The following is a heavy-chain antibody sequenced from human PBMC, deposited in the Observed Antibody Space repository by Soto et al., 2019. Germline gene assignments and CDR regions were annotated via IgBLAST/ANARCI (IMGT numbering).Heavy chain of an antibody. V-gene: IGHV4-30-2*01. D-gene: IGHD6-13*01. J-gene: IGHJ4*02. Sequence: SETLSLTCAVSGGSISSGGYSWSWIRQPPGKGLEWIGYIYHSGSTYYNPSLKSRVTISVDRSKNRFSLKLSSVTAADTAVYYCASGAAAGYYFDYWGQGTLVTVSS. CDR1: GGSISSGGYS. CDR3: ASGAAAGYYFDY. CDR2: IYHSGST.